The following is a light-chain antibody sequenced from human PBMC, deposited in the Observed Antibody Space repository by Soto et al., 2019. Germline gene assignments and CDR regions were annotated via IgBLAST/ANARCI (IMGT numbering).Light chain of an antibody. J-gene: IGLJ3*02. CDR3: QSYVIDLRGHV. CDR2: GNS. Sequence: QLVLTQPPSVSGAPGQRVTISCTGRSSNIGAGHDVHWYQQLRGTAPNLLSDGNSNRPSGVPDRYSGSKSITSASLAITGRHDEDQSGYYCQSYVIDLRGHVFGGGAAVTVL. V-gene: IGLV1-40*01. CDR1: SSNIGAGHD.